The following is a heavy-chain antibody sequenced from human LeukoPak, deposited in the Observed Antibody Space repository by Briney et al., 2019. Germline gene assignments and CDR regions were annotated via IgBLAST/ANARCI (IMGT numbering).Heavy chain of an antibody. Sequence: EASVKVSCKASGYTFTGYYMHWVRQAPGQGLEWMGWINPNSGGTNYAQKFQGRVTMTRDTSISTAHMELSRLRSDDTAVYYCARSHYYDSSGYYYHFDYWGQGTLVTASS. CDR3: ARSHYYDSSGYYYHFDY. V-gene: IGHV1-2*02. D-gene: IGHD3-22*01. CDR1: GYTFTGYY. J-gene: IGHJ4*02. CDR2: INPNSGGT.